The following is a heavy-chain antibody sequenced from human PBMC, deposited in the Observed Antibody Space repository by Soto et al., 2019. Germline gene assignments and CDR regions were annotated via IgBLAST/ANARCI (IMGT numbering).Heavy chain of an antibody. CDR3: ARETPSSSWQRFDY. J-gene: IGHJ4*02. D-gene: IGHD6-13*01. Sequence: AASVKVYCKASGSTFTSYYMDWVRKAIGQGLEWMGIINPSGGSTSYAQKFQGRVTMTRDTSTSTVYMELSSLRSEDTAVYYCARETPSSSWQRFDYWGQGTLVTVSS. V-gene: IGHV1-46*01. CDR1: GSTFTSYY. CDR2: INPSGGST.